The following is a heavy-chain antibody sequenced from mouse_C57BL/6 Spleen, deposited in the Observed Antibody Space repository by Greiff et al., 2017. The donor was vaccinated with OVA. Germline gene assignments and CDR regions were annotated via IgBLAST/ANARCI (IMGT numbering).Heavy chain of an antibody. V-gene: IGHV1-69*01. J-gene: IGHJ2*01. CDR1: GYTFTSYW. D-gene: IGHD4-1*01. CDR2: IDPSDSYT. Sequence: QVQLQQPGAELVMPGASVKLSCKASGYTFTSYWMHWVKQRPGQGLEWIGEIDPSDSYTNYNQKFKGKSTLTVDKSSSTAYMQLSSLTSEGSAVYYCALNWEGFDYWGQGTTLTVSS. CDR3: ALNWEGFDY.